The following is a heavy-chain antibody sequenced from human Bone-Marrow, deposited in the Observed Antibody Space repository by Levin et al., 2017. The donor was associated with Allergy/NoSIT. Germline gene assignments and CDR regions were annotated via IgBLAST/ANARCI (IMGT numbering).Heavy chain of an antibody. CDR2: ISSSGTT. Sequence: SQTLSLTCTVSRASIITDEYFWHWVRQPPGKGLEWIGQISSSGTTSYNPSLASRITLSIDTSKNQFSVSLRSLTAADTAMYYCLGMAQWGRGTLVTVSS. CDR3: LGMAQ. J-gene: IGHJ4*02. D-gene: IGHD7-27*01. CDR1: RASIITDEYF. V-gene: IGHV4-30-4*03.